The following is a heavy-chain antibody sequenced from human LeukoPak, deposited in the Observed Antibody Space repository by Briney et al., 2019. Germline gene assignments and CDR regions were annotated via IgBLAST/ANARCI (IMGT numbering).Heavy chain of an antibody. V-gene: IGHV4-34*01. D-gene: IGHD6-19*01. Sequence: SETLSLTCAVCGGSFNGYYWSWIRQPPGKGLEWIGEINHSGSTNYNPSLKSRVTISVDTSKNQFSLKLSSVTAADTAVYYCVRGGRQWLVGRDAFDIWGQGTMVTVSS. J-gene: IGHJ3*02. CDR3: VRGGRQWLVGRDAFDI. CDR1: GGSFNGYY. CDR2: INHSGST.